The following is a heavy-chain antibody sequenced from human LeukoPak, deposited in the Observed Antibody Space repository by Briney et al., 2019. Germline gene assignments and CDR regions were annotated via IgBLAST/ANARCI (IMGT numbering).Heavy chain of an antibody. CDR1: GGSISSYY. CDR3: TRDQKGARRDNWFDP. J-gene: IGHJ5*02. V-gene: IGHV4-4*07. Sequence: SETLSLTCTVSGGSISSYYWRWIRQPAGKGLEWIGRIYTSGSTNYNPSLKSRVTMSVDTSKNQFSLKLSSVTAADTAVYYCTRDQKGARRDNWFDPWGQGTLVTVSS. CDR2: IYTSGST.